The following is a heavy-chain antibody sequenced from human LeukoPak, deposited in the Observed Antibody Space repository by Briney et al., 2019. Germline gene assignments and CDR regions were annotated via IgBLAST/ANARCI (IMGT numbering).Heavy chain of an antibody. D-gene: IGHD2-15*01. CDR2: INPNSGGT. CDR3: ARDMGYCSGGSCYLYHYYYYMDV. V-gene: IGHV1-2*02. J-gene: IGHJ6*03. Sequence: ASVKVSCKASGYTFTGYYMHWVRQAPGQGLEWMGWINPNSGGTNYAQKFQGRVTMTRDTSISTAYMELSRLRSDDTAVYYCARDMGYCSGGSCYLYHYYYYMDVWGKGTTVTVSS. CDR1: GYTFTGYY.